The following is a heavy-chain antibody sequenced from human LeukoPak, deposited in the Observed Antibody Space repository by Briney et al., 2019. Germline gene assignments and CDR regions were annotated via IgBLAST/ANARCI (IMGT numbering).Heavy chain of an antibody. CDR2: ISGSGGST. J-gene: IGHJ4*02. CDR1: GFPFSGYA. D-gene: IGHD2-15*01. CDR3: AKVVAATLFYYPFDY. V-gene: IGHV3-23*01. Sequence: GGSLSLSFAAPGFPFSGYAMSWVPQAPGKGLEWVSGISGSGGSTYYADSVKGRFTISRDNSKNTLYLQMNSLRAEDTAVYYCAKVVAATLFYYPFDYWGQGTLVTVSS.